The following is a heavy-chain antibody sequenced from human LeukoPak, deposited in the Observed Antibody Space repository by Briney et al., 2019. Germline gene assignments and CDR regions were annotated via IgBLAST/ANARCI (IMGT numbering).Heavy chain of an antibody. CDR1: GGTFSSYV. CDR3: AREARLGIAAAGTIDY. D-gene: IGHD6-13*01. J-gene: IGHJ4*02. V-gene: IGHV1-69*13. CDR2: IIPIFGTA. Sequence: SVKVSCKASGGTFSSYVISWVRQTPGQGLEWMGGIIPIFGTANYAQKFQGRVTITADESTSTAYMELSSLRSEDTAVYYCAREARLGIAAAGTIDYWGQGTLVTVSS.